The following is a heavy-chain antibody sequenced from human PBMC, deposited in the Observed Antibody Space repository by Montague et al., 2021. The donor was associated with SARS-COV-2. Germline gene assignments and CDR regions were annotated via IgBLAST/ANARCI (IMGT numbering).Heavy chain of an antibody. CDR3: ARGSYGPDAFDF. J-gene: IGHJ3*01. Sequence: SETLSLTCTVSGGSISSYYWSWIRQPPGEGLEWIGYIYYSGSTNXNPSFKSRVTISLDTSKNQFSLKLNSVTAADTAVYYCARGSYGPDAFDFWGQGTMVTVSS. D-gene: IGHD5-18*01. CDR1: GGSISSYY. CDR2: IYYSGST. V-gene: IGHV4-59*01.